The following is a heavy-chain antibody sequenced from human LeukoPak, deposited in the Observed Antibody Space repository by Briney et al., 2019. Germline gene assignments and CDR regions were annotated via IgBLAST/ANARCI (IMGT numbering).Heavy chain of an antibody. Sequence: GGSLRLSCAASGLTFRSYWMSWVRQAPGRGLEWVGRSRIKADGYITQYAASVKDRFTISRDESKDSLLLQMNSLKTEDTAIYYCVRGLNSLDLWGQGTPVTVSS. V-gene: IGHV3-72*01. CDR2: SRIKADGYIT. CDR3: VRGLNSLDL. D-gene: IGHD5-18*01. J-gene: IGHJ4*02. CDR1: GLTFRSYW.